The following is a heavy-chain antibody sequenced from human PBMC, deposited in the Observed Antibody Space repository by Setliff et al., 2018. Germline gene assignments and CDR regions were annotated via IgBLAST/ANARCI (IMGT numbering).Heavy chain of an antibody. Sequence: GGSLRLSCTASGFTFGDYAMSWVRQAPGKGLEWVGFIRSKAYGGTTEYAASVKGRFTISRDDSKNTVYLHMTSLRAEDTAMYYCAKRGDTRTFDYWGQGTLVTVSS. CDR3: AKRGDTRTFDY. CDR2: IRSKAYGGTT. CDR1: GFTFGDYA. V-gene: IGHV3-49*04. J-gene: IGHJ4*02. D-gene: IGHD5-18*01.